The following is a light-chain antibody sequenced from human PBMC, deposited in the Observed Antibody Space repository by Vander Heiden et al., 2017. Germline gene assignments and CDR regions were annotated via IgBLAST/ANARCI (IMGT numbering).Light chain of an antibody. V-gene: IGLV1-44*01. Sequence: QSVLTQPPSASGTPGQGGTFSCSGSATNIGMKTVNWYRHLPGKAPTLLIYSDNQRPPGVPSRFSGSKSGTAASLASSGLQSEDEADYYCAAWDDSLSGPVFGGGTKLTVL. J-gene: IGLJ3*02. CDR3: AAWDDSLSGPV. CDR1: ATNIGMKT. CDR2: SDN.